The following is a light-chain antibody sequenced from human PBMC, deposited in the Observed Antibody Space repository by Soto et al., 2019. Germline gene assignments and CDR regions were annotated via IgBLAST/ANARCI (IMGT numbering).Light chain of an antibody. CDR3: MQGTHWPIT. CDR2: KVS. J-gene: IGKJ5*01. V-gene: IGKV2-30*02. Sequence: EVVMTQSPLSLPVTLGQPASISCRSNQRLVHSDGIAYCSWFQQRPGRSPRRIIYKVSNRDSGVPARFSGSGSGTDFALKISRVEAEDVGVYYCMQGTHWPITFGQGTRLEIK. CDR1: QRLVHSDGIAY.